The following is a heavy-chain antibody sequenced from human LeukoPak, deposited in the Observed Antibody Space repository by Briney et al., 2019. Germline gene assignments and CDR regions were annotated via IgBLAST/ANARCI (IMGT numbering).Heavy chain of an antibody. CDR1: GFTFSSYS. V-gene: IGHV3-21*01. CDR3: AREPGSSWYGEMGYYYYGMDV. Sequence: PGGSLRLSCAASGFTFSSYSMNWVRQAPGKGLEWVSSISSSSSSYIYYADSVKGRFTISRDNAKNSLYLQMNSLRAEDTAVYYCAREPGSSWYGEMGYYYYGMDVWGQGTTVTVSS. J-gene: IGHJ6*02. D-gene: IGHD6-13*01. CDR2: ISSSSSSYI.